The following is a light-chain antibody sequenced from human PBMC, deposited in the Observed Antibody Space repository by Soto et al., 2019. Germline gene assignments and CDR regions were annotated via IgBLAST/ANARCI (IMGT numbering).Light chain of an antibody. CDR1: QSVVSK. CDR3: QEYYNWRRST. CDR2: GAS. Sequence: EIVMTQSPATLPVSPGERATLSCRASQSVVSKLAWYQQKPGQAPRLLIYGASTRATGIPARFSGSGSGTEFTLTISSLQSEDSAFYYCQEYYNWRRSTLGGGTKVDIK. J-gene: IGKJ4*01. V-gene: IGKV3-15*01.